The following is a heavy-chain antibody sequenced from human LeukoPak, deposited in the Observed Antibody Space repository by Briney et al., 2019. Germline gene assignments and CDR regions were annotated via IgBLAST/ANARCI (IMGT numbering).Heavy chain of an antibody. Sequence: SETLSLTCTVSGGSISSSSYYWGWIRQPPGKGLEWIGSMYYSGNTYYSPSLKSRVTISVDTSKNQFSLKLSSVTASDTAVYFCARWPRGGPFDPWGQGTLVTVSS. J-gene: IGHJ5*02. CDR2: MYYSGNT. CDR1: GGSISSSSYY. V-gene: IGHV4-39*01. CDR3: ARWPRGGPFDP. D-gene: IGHD3-16*01.